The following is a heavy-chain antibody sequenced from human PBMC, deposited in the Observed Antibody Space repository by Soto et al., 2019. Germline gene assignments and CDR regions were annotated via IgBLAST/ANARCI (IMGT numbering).Heavy chain of an antibody. V-gene: IGHV5-51*01. CDR1: GYSFTSYW. Sequence: PGESLKISCKGSGYSFTSYWIGWVRQMPGKGLEWMGIIYPGDSDTRYSPSFQGQVTISADKSISTAYLQWSSLKASDTAMYYCARRITMVRGVVFWFDPWGQGTLVTVSS. D-gene: IGHD3-10*01. CDR2: IYPGDSDT. CDR3: ARRITMVRGVVFWFDP. J-gene: IGHJ5*02.